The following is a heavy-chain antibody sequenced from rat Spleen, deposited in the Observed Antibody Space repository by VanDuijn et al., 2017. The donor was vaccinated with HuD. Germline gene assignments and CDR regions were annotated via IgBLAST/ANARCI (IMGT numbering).Heavy chain of an antibody. Sequence: EVQLVESDGGLVQPGRSLKLSCAASGFTFSDYYMAWVRQAPTKGLEWVATISYDGSEIHYRDSVRGRFTISRDDAKSTLYLQMNSLRSEDTATYYCTRGDSGPFAYWGQGTLVTVSS. CDR2: ISYDGSEI. CDR3: TRGDSGPFAY. D-gene: IGHD4-3*01. CDR1: GFTFSDYY. V-gene: IGHV5-29*01. J-gene: IGHJ3*01.